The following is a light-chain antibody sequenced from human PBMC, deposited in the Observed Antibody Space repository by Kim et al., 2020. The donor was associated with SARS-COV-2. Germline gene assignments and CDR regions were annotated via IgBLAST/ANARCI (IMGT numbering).Light chain of an antibody. J-gene: IGKJ1*01. Sequence: ASVGDRVTITCRASQSISSYLNWYQQKPGKAPKLLIFAASSLQSGVPSRFSGSGSGTDFTLTISSLQPEDFATYYCQQSYTTPWTFGQGTKVEIK. CDR1: QSISSY. V-gene: IGKV1-39*01. CDR3: QQSYTTPWT. CDR2: AAS.